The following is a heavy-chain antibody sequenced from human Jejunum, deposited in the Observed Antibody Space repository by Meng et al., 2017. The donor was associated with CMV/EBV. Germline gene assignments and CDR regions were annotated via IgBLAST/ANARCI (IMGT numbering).Heavy chain of an antibody. D-gene: IGHD1-26*01. CDR2: IYTSGNT. CDR3: TRDNLSGSYYFDY. V-gene: IGHV4-4*07. J-gene: IGHJ4*02. CDR1: GGSINGYY. Sequence: QVQLQESGPGLGKPSETLSLTCTVSGGSINGYYCSWIRQPAGKGLEWIGRIYTSGNTNYNPSLKRRVTMSVDTSKNQFSLKLSSVTAADTAVYYCTRDNLSGSYYFDYWGQGTLVTVSS.